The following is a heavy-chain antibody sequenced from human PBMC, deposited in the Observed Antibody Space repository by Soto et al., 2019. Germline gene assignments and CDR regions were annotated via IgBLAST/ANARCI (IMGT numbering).Heavy chain of an antibody. D-gene: IGHD4-17*01. CDR2: IYDSGST. CDR1: GGSISSGGYC. V-gene: IGHV4-30-2*01. Sequence: QLQLQESGSGLVKPSQTLSLTCAVSGGSISSGGYCWSWIRQPPGKGLEWIGYIYDSGSTYYNPSLESRLTISVDRSKNQFSLKLSSVTAADTAVYYCARGALRWSTSWDFDYWGQGTLVTVSS. CDR3: ARGALRWSTSWDFDY. J-gene: IGHJ4*02.